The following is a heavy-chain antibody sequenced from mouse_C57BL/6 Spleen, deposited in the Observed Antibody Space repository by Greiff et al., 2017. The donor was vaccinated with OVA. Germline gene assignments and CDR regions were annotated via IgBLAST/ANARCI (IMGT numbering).Heavy chain of an antibody. CDR3: ARPYYYGSSYWYFDV. J-gene: IGHJ1*03. Sequence: QVQLQQPGPELVKPGASVKLSCKASGYTFTSYDINWVKQRPGQGLEWIGWIYPRDGSTKYNEKFKGKATLTVDTSSSTAYMELHSLTSEDSAVYFCARPYYYGSSYWYFDVWGTGTTVTVSS. V-gene: IGHV1-85*01. CDR1: GYTFTSYD. CDR2: IYPRDGST. D-gene: IGHD1-1*01.